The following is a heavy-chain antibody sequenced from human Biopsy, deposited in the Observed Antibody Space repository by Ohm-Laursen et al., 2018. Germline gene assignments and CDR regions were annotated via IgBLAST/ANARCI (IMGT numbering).Heavy chain of an antibody. J-gene: IGHJ6*02. CDR3: AKDKGTFNFYYYGMDI. CDR1: GFTFSNSG. V-gene: IGHV3-30*18. CDR2: ISYDGSKT. D-gene: IGHD2/OR15-2a*01. Sequence: SLRLSCSAPGFTFSNSGMHWVRQAPGKGLEWVAAISYDGSKTDYGDSVKGRLNISRDNSKNTLDLQMSSLRVEDTAVYFCAKDKGTFNFYYYGMDIWGQGTTVTVSS.